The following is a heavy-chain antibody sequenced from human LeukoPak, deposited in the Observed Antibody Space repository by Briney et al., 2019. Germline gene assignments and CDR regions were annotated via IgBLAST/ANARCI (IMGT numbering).Heavy chain of an antibody. D-gene: IGHD6-19*01. J-gene: IGHJ4*02. CDR2: IYYSGST. CDR1: GGSISSSSYY. CDR3: ASQKYSSGWGGLDY. Sequence: SETLSLTCTVSGGSISSSSYYWGWIRQPPGKGLEWIGSIYYSGSTYYNPSLKSRVTISVDTSKNQFSLKLSSVTAADTAVYYCASQKYSSGWGGLDYWGQGTLVTVSS. V-gene: IGHV4-39*07.